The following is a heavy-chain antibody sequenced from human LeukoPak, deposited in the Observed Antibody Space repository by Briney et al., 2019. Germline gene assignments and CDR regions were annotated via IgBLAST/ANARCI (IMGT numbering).Heavy chain of an antibody. CDR1: GGSINSHY. CDR2: IYYTGKI. J-gene: IGHJ4*02. CDR3: VRRDTGWNYFDY. Sequence: SETLSHTCAVSGGSINSHYWGWIRQPPGKGLQWIGDIYYTGKINYNPSLKGRVTITLDTSKDHLSLNLTSVLAADTAIYYCVRRDTGWNYFDYWGQGILVTVSS. V-gene: IGHV4-59*08. D-gene: IGHD6-19*01.